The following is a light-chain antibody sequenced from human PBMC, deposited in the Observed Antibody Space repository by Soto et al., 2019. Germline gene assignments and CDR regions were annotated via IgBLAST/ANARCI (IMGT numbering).Light chain of an antibody. V-gene: IGKV3-15*01. J-gene: IGKJ1*01. Sequence: EIVMTQSPATLSVSPGGRVTLSCRASQSVTSNLAWYQQKPGQAPRLLIYGASTRATDIPARFSGSGSGTEFTLTISSLQSEDFAVYYCQQYNNWPRTFGQGTKVEI. CDR2: GAS. CDR1: QSVTSN. CDR3: QQYNNWPRT.